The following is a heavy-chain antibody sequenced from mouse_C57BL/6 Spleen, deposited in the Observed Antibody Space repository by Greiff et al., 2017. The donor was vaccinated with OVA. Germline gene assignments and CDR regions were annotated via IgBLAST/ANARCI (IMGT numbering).Heavy chain of an antibody. Sequence: EVHGVESGGGLVQPGGSLSLSCAASGFTFTDYYMSWVRQPPGQALEWLGFIRNKANGYTTEYSASVMGRFTISRDNSQSILYLQMNALRAEYSATYYCARHYYGSSYDYAMDYWGQGTSVTVSS. CDR1: GFTFTDYY. CDR2: IRNKANGYTT. J-gene: IGHJ4*01. V-gene: IGHV7-3*01. D-gene: IGHD1-1*01. CDR3: ARHYYGSSYDYAMDY.